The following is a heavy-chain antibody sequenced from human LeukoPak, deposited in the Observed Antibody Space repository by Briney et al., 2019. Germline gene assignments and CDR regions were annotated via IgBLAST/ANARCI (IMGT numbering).Heavy chain of an antibody. J-gene: IGHJ4*02. CDR3: ARHSGYDSRYFDY. V-gene: IGHV4-39*01. CDR1: GGCISSGTYY. D-gene: IGHD5-12*01. CDR2: IYDNGRT. Sequence: SETLSLTCTLSGGCISSGTYYWAWIRQPPGKGLEWIGSIYDNGRTYYKPSLKSRVTISVDTSKNQFSLKLSTITAADTAIYYCARHSGYDSRYFDYWGQGTLVAVSS.